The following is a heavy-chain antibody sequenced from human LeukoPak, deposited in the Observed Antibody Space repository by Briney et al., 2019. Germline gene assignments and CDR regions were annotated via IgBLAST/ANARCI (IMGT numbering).Heavy chain of an antibody. CDR1: GFTFSDSY. J-gene: IGHJ4*02. CDR3: AKVFYDILTGYYFDY. D-gene: IGHD3-9*01. CDR2: ISNSGSSI. Sequence: GGSLRLSCAASGFTFSDSYMTWIRQAPGKGLEWVSYISNSGSSIYYADSVKGRFTISRDNSKNTLYLQMNSLRAEDTAVYYCAKVFYDILTGYYFDYWGQGTLVTVSS. V-gene: IGHV3-11*04.